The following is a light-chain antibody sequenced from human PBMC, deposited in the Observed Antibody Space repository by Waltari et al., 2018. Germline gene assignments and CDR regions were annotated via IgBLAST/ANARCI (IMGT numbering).Light chain of an antibody. CDR1: QGISNS. Sequence: DIQMTQSPSSLSESVGDRVTITCRASQGISNSLAWYQQKPGKAPKLLLYAASRLESGVPSRFSGSGSGTDYTLTISSLQPEDFATYYCQQYYSTPITFGQGTRLEIK. CDR3: QQYYSTPIT. J-gene: IGKJ5*01. V-gene: IGKV1-NL1*01. CDR2: AAS.